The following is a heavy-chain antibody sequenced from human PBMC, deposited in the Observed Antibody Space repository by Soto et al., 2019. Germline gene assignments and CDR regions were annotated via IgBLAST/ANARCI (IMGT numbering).Heavy chain of an antibody. Sequence: PSQTQRVPWSVAWGSIRGFDGSRIRQPPGKGLEWIGYIYYSGSTNYNPSLKSRVTISVDASKNEISLQVRSATAADAAVYYCARDLKEYCSDGKCNWFDPWGQGTLVTVSS. V-gene: IGHV4-59*01. D-gene: IGHD2-15*01. J-gene: IGHJ5*02. CDR1: WGSIRGFD. CDR2: IYYSGST. CDR3: ARDLKEYCSDGKCNWFDP.